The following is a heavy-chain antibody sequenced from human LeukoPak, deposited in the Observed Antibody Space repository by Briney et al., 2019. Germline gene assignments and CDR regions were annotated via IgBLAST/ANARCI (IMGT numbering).Heavy chain of an antibody. CDR3: ARDIDSSGWYAGFS. Sequence: GGSLRLSCAASGFTVSSNYMSWVRQAPGKGLEWVSVIYSGGSTYYADSVKGRFTISRDNSKNTLYLQMNSLRAEDTAVYYCARDIDSSGWYAGFSWGQGTRVTVSS. CDR2: IYSGGST. CDR1: GFTVSSNY. D-gene: IGHD6-19*01. V-gene: IGHV3-53*01. J-gene: IGHJ5*02.